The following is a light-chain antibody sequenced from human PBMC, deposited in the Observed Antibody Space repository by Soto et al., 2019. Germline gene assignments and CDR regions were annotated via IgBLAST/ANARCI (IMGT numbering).Light chain of an antibody. J-gene: IGLJ1*01. CDR3: CSYAGSYTLV. V-gene: IGLV2-23*01. CDR1: SSDVGSYTL. CDR2: EGT. Sequence: QSALTQPASVSGSPGQSITISCTGTSSDVGSYTLVSWYQQNPGKAPKLIIYEGTKRPSGVPDRFSGSKSGNTASLTISGLQAEDEADYYCCSYAGSYTLVFGTGTKLTVL.